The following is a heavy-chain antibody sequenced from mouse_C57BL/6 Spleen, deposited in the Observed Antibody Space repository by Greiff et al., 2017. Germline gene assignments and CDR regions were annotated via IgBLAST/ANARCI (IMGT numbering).Heavy chain of an antibody. Sequence: EVQLQQSGPELVKPGASVKISCKASGYTFTDYYMNWVKQSHGKSLEWIGDINPNNGGTSYNQKFKGKATLTVDKSSSTAYMELRSLTSEDSAVYYCARTIYYGSSYGYFDYWGQGTTLTVSS. D-gene: IGHD1-1*01. V-gene: IGHV1-26*01. CDR2: INPNNGGT. CDR3: ARTIYYGSSYGYFDY. CDR1: GYTFTDYY. J-gene: IGHJ2*01.